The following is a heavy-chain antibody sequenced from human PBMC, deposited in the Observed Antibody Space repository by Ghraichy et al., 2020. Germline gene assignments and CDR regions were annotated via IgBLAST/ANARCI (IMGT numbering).Heavy chain of an antibody. CDR2: INHSGST. J-gene: IGHJ6*02. Sequence: SETLSLTCAVYGGSFSGYYGSWIRQPPGKGLEWIGEINHSGSTNYNPSLKSRVTISVDTSKNQFSLKLSSVTAADTAVYYCARGRRVRIYESSRFGPRGGDYYGMDVWGQGTTVTVSS. CDR3: ARGRRVRIYESSRFGPRGGDYYGMDV. D-gene: IGHD3-22*01. CDR1: GGSFSGYY. V-gene: IGHV4-34*01.